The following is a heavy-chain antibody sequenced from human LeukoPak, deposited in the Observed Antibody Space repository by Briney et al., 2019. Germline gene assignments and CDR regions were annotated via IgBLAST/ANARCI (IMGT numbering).Heavy chain of an antibody. CDR2: MNPNSGNT. J-gene: IGHJ5*02. V-gene: IGHV1-8*03. CDR1: GYTFTSYD. D-gene: IGHD2-15*01. Sequence: ASVKVSCKASGYTFTSYDINWVRQATGQGLEWMGWMNPNSGNTGYAQKFQGRVTITRNTSISTAYMELSSLRSEDTAVYYCAREGYCSGGSCYSANWFDPWGQGTLVTVSS. CDR3: AREGYCSGGSCYSANWFDP.